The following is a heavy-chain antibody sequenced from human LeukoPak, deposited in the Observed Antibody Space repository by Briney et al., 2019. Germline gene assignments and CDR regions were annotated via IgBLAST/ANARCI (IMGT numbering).Heavy chain of an antibody. D-gene: IGHD2-2*01. V-gene: IGHV3-23*01. J-gene: IGHJ5*02. Sequence: GGSLRLSCAASGFTFSSYAMSWVRQAPGKGLEWVSSICGSGGSTYYADSVKGRFTISRDNSKNTLYLQMYRPRAEDTAVYYCARFPDAIHGYFDPWGQGTLVTVSS. CDR3: ARFPDAIHGYFDP. CDR1: GFTFSSYA. CDR2: ICGSGGST.